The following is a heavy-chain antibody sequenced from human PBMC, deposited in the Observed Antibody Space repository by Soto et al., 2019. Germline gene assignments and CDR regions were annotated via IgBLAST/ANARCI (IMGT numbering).Heavy chain of an antibody. D-gene: IGHD5-12*01. Sequence: DVQLLESGGGLVQPGGALRLSCAASGFSFSSYAMVWVRQAPGKGLEWVAVISARGGSSYFADFVKGRFTISRDNFKNVLSLEMTSLSAEDTAIYFCAKGSIEYSASVDNWGQGTLVVVSS. CDR2: ISARGGSS. J-gene: IGHJ4*02. V-gene: IGHV3-23*01. CDR1: GFSFSSYA. CDR3: AKGSIEYSASVDN.